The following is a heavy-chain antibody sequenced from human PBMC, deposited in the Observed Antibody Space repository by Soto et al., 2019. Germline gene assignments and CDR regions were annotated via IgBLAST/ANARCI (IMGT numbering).Heavy chain of an antibody. V-gene: IGHV1-8*01. D-gene: IGHD3-3*01. J-gene: IGHJ4*02. CDR1: GYTFTSYD. CDR3: ARRYGHYDFWSGYYFTDY. CDR2: MNPNSGNT. Sequence: ASVKVSCKASGYTFTSYDINWVRQATGQGLEWMGWMNPNSGNTGYAQKFQGRVTMTRNTSISTAYMELSSLRSEDTAVYYCARRYGHYDFWSGYYFTDYWGQGTLVTVSS.